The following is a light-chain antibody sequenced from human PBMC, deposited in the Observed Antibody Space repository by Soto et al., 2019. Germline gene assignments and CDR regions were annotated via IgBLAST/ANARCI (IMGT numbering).Light chain of an antibody. J-gene: IGKJ4*01. CDR1: QTISRS. CDR2: AAY. V-gene: IGKV1-17*01. Sequence: DIQIPQSQSSLSASVGDRVTITCRASQTISRSLNWYQQKPGKAPKLLIYAAYNLHSGVPSRFSGSGSGTEFTLTIISLQPEDFATYYCLQHNNYPLTFGGGTNVDIK. CDR3: LQHNNYPLT.